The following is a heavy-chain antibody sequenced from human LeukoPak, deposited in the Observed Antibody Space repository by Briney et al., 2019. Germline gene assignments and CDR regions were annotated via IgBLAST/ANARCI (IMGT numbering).Heavy chain of an antibody. D-gene: IGHD6-19*01. CDR2: IKQDGSEK. Sequence: GGSLRLSCAASGFTFSSYWMSWVRQAPGKGLEWVANIKQDGSEKYYVDSVKGRFTISRDNAKNSLYLQMNSLRAEDTAVYYCARGLESSGWYYYYMDVWGKGTTVTVSS. CDR1: GFTFSSYW. V-gene: IGHV3-7*01. CDR3: ARGLESSGWYYYYMDV. J-gene: IGHJ6*03.